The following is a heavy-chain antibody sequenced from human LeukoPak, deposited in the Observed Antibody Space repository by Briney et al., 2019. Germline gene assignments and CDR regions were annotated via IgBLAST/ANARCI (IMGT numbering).Heavy chain of an antibody. CDR3: ARERRESGNSQGRAAFDI. Sequence: SETLSLTCAVYGGSLSGYYWSWIRQPPGKGLEWIGEINHSGSTNYNPSLKSRVTISVDTSKNQFSLKLSSVTAADTAVYYCARERRESGNSQGRAAFDIWGQGTMVTVSS. J-gene: IGHJ3*02. CDR2: INHSGST. V-gene: IGHV4-34*01. CDR1: GGSLSGYY. D-gene: IGHD1-26*01.